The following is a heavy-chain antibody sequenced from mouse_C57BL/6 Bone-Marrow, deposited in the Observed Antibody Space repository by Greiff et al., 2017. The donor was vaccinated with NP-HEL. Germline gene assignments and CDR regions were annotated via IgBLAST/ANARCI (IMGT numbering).Heavy chain of an antibody. CDR1: GFTFTDYY. J-gene: IGHJ4*01. V-gene: IGHV7-3*01. Sequence: EVKLVESGGGLVQPGGSLSLSCAASGFTFTDYYMSWVRQPPGKALEWVGFIRNKANGYTIEYSSSLKGRFPISRAYSHSFLYLKQNALRAEDRGTYYCARSIYYDYADDPFYGMDYWGQGTSVTVSS. CDR2: IRNKANGYTI. D-gene: IGHD2-4*01. CDR3: ARSIYYDYADDPFYGMDY.